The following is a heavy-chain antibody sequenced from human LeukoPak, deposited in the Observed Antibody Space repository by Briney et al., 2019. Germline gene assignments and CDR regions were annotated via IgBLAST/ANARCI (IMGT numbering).Heavy chain of an antibody. CDR1: GFTVSSSY. Sequence: GGSLRLSCAASGFTVSSSYMYWVRQAPGKGLEWVSFFYRGDSTYYAESVRGRFTISRDNSKNTLYLLMNSLIPEDTAVYYCARSPFWSGYSDYWGQGTLVTVSS. J-gene: IGHJ4*02. CDR3: ARSPFWSGYSDY. D-gene: IGHD3-3*01. CDR2: FYRGDST. V-gene: IGHV3-53*01.